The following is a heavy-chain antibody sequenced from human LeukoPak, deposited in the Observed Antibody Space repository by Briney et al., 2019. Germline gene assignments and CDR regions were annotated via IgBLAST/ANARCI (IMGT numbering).Heavy chain of an antibody. CDR2: IYTSGST. J-gene: IGHJ4*02. CDR1: GGSISSYY. Sequence: PSETLSLTCTVSGGSISSYYWSWIRQPAGKGLEWIGRIYTSGSTNYNPSLKSRVTMSVDTSKNQFSLKLSSVTAADTAVYYCASEEVGYSYSNYFDYWGQGTLVTVSS. V-gene: IGHV4-4*07. D-gene: IGHD5-18*01. CDR3: ASEEVGYSYSNYFDY.